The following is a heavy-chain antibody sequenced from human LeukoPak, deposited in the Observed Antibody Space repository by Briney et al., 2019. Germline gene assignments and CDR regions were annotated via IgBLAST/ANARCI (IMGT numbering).Heavy chain of an antibody. D-gene: IGHD6-13*01. CDR3: ARGAGTSWFDY. V-gene: IGHV1-2*02. Sequence: GASVKVSCKASGYTFTGYYMHWVRQAPGQGLEWMGWINPNSGGTNYAQKFQDRVTMTRDTSMSSVYMELSRVASDDTAVYYCARGAGTSWFDYWGQGTLVTVSS. CDR2: INPNSGGT. J-gene: IGHJ4*02. CDR1: GYTFTGYY.